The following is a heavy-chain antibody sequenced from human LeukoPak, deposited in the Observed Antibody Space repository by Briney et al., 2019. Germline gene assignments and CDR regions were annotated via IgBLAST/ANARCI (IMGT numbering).Heavy chain of an antibody. CDR1: GGSISSSSYY. Sequence: PSETLSLTCTVSGGSISSSSYYWGWIRQPPGKGLEWIGSIYYSGSTYYSPSLKSRVTISVDTSKNQFSLKLSSVTAADTAVYYCARHDGSSSGYYGMDAWGQGTTVTVSS. J-gene: IGHJ6*02. CDR2: IYYSGST. D-gene: IGHD6-6*01. V-gene: IGHV4-39*01. CDR3: ARHDGSSSGYYGMDA.